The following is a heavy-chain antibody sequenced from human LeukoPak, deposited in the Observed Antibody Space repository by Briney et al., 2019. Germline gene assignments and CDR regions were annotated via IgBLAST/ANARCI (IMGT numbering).Heavy chain of an antibody. V-gene: IGHV4-34*01. CDR1: GGSFSGYY. D-gene: IGHD6-6*01. CDR2: INHSGST. Sequence: KPSETLSLTCAVYGGSFSGYYWSWIRQPPGKGLEWIGEINHSGSTNYNPSLKSRVTISVDTSKNQFSLKLSSVTAADTAVYYCARDPSSKGGVYYYGMDVWGQGTTVTVSS. CDR3: ARDPSSKGGVYYYGMDV. J-gene: IGHJ6*02.